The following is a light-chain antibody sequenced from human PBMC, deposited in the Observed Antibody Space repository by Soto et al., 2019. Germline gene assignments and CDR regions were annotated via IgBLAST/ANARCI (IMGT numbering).Light chain of an antibody. CDR3: QQYNNWHPIT. CDR2: GAS. V-gene: IGKV3-15*01. Sequence: EVVMTQSPATLSVSPVERVTLSCRASQSVRSNLAWYQQKPGQSPRLLIYGASTRATGIPARFSGSGSGTEFTLTISSLQSEDFAVYYCQQYNNWHPITCGQGTQREI. CDR1: QSVRSN. J-gene: IGKJ5*01.